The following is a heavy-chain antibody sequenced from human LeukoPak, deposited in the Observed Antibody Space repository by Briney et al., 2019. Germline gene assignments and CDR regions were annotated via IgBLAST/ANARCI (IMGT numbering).Heavy chain of an antibody. CDR2: IYYSGST. CDR3: ARDRMLGYYYDSSGPN. Sequence: SETLSLTCTVSGGSISSSSYYWGWIRQPPGKGLEWIGYIYYSGSTYYNPSLKSRVTISVDTSKNQFSLKLSSVTAADTAVYYCARDRMLGYYYDSSGPNWGQGTLVTVSS. D-gene: IGHD3-22*01. V-gene: IGHV4-30-4*08. J-gene: IGHJ4*02. CDR1: GGSISSSSYY.